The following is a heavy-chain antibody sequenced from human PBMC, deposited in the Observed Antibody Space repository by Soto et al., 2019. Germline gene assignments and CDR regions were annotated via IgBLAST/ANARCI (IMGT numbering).Heavy chain of an antibody. J-gene: IGHJ6*02. D-gene: IGHD6-6*01. CDR2: IWYDGSNK. Sequence: GGSLRLSCAASGFTFSSYGMHWVRQAPGKGLEWVAVIWYDGSNKYYADSVKGRFTISRDNSKNTLYLQMNSLRAEDTAVYYCDRDQGAELVHYYYYYGLDVWGPGTTVTVSS. CDR1: GFTFSSYG. V-gene: IGHV3-33*01. CDR3: DRDQGAELVHYYYYYGLDV.